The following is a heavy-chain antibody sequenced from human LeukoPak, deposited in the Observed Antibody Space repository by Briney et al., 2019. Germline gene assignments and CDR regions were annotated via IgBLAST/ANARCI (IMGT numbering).Heavy chain of an antibody. D-gene: IGHD3-10*01. Sequence: PSETLSLTCGVSGGSVSSSGYFWGWIRQPPGKGLDWIGSIDDSGSTYYNPSLKSRVTISVDTSKNQFSLRLSSVTAADTAVFYCARHTASGLYYFDYWGQGTLVTVSS. CDR3: ARHTASGLYYFDY. J-gene: IGHJ4*02. CDR1: GGSVSSSGYF. V-gene: IGHV4-39*01. CDR2: IDDSGST.